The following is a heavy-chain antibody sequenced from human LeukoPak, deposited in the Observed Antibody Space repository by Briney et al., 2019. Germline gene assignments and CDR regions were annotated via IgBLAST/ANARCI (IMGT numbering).Heavy chain of an antibody. D-gene: IGHD1-1*01. V-gene: IGHV3-30*04. Sequence: GGSLRLSCAASGFTFSRYAMHWVRQAPGKGLEWVAVISYDGRNKYYADSVKGRFTISRDNSKNTLFLQMNSLTAEDTAVYYCAKGGGLETWGQGTLVTVSS. CDR1: GFTFSRYA. CDR3: AKGGGLET. J-gene: IGHJ4*02. CDR2: ISYDGRNK.